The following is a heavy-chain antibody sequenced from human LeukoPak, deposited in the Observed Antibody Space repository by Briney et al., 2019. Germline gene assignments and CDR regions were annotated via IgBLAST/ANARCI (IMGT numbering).Heavy chain of an antibody. V-gene: IGHV3-23*01. CDR2: ISGSGGDT. CDR3: AKDIGYYDSSGYYHVYDY. CDR1: GFTLRSYA. Sequence: GGSLRLSCAASGFTLRSYAMSWVRQAPGKGLEWVSGISGSGGDTYNADSVKGRFTISRDNSKNTLYLQMNSLRAEDTAVYYCAKDIGYYDSSGYYHVYDYWGQGTLVTVSS. J-gene: IGHJ4*02. D-gene: IGHD3-22*01.